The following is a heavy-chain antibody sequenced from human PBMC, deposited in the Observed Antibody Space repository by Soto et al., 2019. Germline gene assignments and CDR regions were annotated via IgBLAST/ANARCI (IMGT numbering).Heavy chain of an antibody. D-gene: IGHD2-15*01. CDR1: GGSISSYY. Sequence: SETLSLTCTVSGGSISSYYWSWIRQPPGKGLEWIGYIYYSGSTNYNPSLKSRVTISVDTSKNQFSLKLSSVTAADTAVYYCARSQEAVVVVAAGPSAFHIWGQGTMVTVSS. CDR2: IYYSGST. CDR3: ARSQEAVVVVAAGPSAFHI. V-gene: IGHV4-59*01. J-gene: IGHJ3*02.